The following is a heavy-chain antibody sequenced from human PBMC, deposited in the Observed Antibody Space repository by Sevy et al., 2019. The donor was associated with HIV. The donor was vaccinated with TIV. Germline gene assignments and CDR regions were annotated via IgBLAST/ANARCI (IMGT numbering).Heavy chain of an antibody. CDR1: GFTFSGYY. V-gene: IGHV3-11*06. D-gene: IGHD1-26*01. J-gene: IGHJ4*02. Sequence: GGSLRLSCAASGFTFSGYYMSWIRQAPGKGLEWVSYISSRSSYTNYEDSVRGRFTISRDNAKNSLYLQMNSLRAEDTAVYYCARDRIAGADHYFDYWGQGSLVTVSS. CDR3: ARDRIAGADHYFDY. CDR2: ISSRSSYT.